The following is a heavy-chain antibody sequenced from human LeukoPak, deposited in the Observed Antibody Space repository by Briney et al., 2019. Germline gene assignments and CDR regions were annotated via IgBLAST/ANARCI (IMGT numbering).Heavy chain of an antibody. V-gene: IGHV1-46*01. CDR2: INPSGGST. J-gene: IGHJ4*02. Sequence: ASVKVSCKASGYTFTSYYMHWVRRAPGQVLEWMGIINPSGGSTSYAQKFQGRVTMTRDTSTSTVYMELSSLRSEDTAVYYCARQYYDILTGYSNFDYWGQGTLVTVSS. D-gene: IGHD3-9*01. CDR3: ARQYYDILTGYSNFDY. CDR1: GYTFTSYY.